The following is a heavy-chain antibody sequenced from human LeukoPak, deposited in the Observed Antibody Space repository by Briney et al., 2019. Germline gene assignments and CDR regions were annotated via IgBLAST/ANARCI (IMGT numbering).Heavy chain of an antibody. CDR2: IRNKANSYTT. CDR3: AKPVTATKWQFDY. D-gene: IGHD2-21*02. J-gene: IGHJ4*02. V-gene: IGHV3-72*01. Sequence: GGSLRLSCAASGFTFSDHYMDWVRQAPGKGLEWVGRIRNKANSYTTEYAASVKGRLTISRDNSKNTLSLQVNSLRAEDTAVYYCAKPVTATKWQFDYWGQGTLVTVSS. CDR1: GFTFSDHY.